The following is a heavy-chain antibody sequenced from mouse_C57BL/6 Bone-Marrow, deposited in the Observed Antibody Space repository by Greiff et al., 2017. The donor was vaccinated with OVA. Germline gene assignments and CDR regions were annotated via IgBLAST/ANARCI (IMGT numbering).Heavy chain of an antibody. CDR1: GFTFSSYG. CDR2: ISSGGSYT. V-gene: IGHV5-6*01. Sequence: EVHLVESGGDLVKPGGSLKLSCAASGFTFSSYGMSWVRQTPDKRLEWVATISSGGSYTYYPDSVKGRFTISRDNAKNTLYLQMSSLKSEDTAMYYCARQAIYYFDYWGQGTTLTVSS. CDR3: ARQAIYYFDY. J-gene: IGHJ2*01.